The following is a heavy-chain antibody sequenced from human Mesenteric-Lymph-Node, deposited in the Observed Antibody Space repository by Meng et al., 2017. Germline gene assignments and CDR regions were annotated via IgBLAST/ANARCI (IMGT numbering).Heavy chain of an antibody. D-gene: IGHD3-10*01. V-gene: IGHV3-11*04. J-gene: IGHJ6*02. Sequence: GESLKISCAASGFTFSDYYMSWIRQAPGKGLEWVSYISSSGSTIYYADSVKGRFTISRDNAKNSLYLQMNSLRAEDTAVYYCATSTMVRGADVRMDVWGQGTTVT. CDR1: GFTFSDYY. CDR2: ISSSGSTI. CDR3: ATSTMVRGADVRMDV.